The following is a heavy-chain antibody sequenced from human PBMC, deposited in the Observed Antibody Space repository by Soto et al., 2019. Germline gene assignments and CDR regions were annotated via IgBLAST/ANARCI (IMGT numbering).Heavy chain of an antibody. V-gene: IGHV1-18*01. J-gene: IGHJ6*02. Sequence: ASVKVSCKASGYTFTSYGISWVRQAPGQGLEWMGWISAYNGNTNYAQKLQGRVTMTTDTSTSTAYMELRSLRSDDTAVYYCARVNWDQPFAGRANSYGMVGWGQGTTVNV. D-gene: IGHD2-2*01. CDR1: GYTFTSYG. CDR3: ARVNWDQPFAGRANSYGMVG. CDR2: ISAYNGNT.